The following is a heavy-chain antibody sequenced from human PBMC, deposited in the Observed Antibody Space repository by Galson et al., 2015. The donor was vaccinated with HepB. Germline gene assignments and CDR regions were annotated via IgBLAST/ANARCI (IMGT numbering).Heavy chain of an antibody. V-gene: IGHV4-34*01. D-gene: IGHD3-10*01. Sequence: LSLTCAVYGGSFSGYYWSWIRQPPGKGLEWIGEINHSGSTNYNPSLKSRVTISVDTSKNQFSLKLSSVTAADTAVYYCARGGPPGSRGAFDYWGQGTLVTVSS. J-gene: IGHJ4*02. CDR3: ARGGPPGSRGAFDY. CDR1: GGSFSGYY. CDR2: INHSGST.